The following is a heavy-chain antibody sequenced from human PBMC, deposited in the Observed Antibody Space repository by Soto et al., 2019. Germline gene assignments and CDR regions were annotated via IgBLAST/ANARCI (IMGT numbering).Heavy chain of an antibody. Sequence: GGSLRLSCAASGFTFSSYAMSWVRQAPGKGLEWVSVISGSGESTKYAGSVKGRFTVSRDNSKNTLFLQMNNVRAEDTAIYYCAKDQDWWHGFKKNWGQGTLVTVSS. J-gene: IGHJ4*02. D-gene: IGHD2-8*02. CDR3: AKDQDWWHGFKKN. CDR1: GFTFSSYA. CDR2: ISGSGEST. V-gene: IGHV3-23*01.